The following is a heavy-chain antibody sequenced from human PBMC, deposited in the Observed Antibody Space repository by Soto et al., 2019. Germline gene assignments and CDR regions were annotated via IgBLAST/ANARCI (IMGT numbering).Heavy chain of an antibody. D-gene: IGHD2-15*01. Sequence: SVKVSCKGSGGTFSSCAISWVRQAPGQGLEWMGGIIPIFGTANYAQKFQGRVTITADESTSTAYMELSSLRSEDTAVYYCAXGGRCSGGSCYSSGFDYWGQGTLVTVSS. CDR1: GGTFSSCA. CDR3: AXGGRCSGGSCYSSGFDY. J-gene: IGHJ4*02. CDR2: IIPIFGTA. V-gene: IGHV1-69*13.